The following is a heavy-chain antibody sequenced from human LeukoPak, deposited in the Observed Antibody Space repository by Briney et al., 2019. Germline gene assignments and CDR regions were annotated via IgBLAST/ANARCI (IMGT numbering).Heavy chain of an antibody. CDR2: IWYDGSNI. CDR1: GFTFSSYG. V-gene: IGHV3-33*06. Sequence: PGGSLRLSCAASGFTFSSYGMHWVRQAPGKGLEWVAVIWYDGSNIYYADSVKGRFTISRDNSKNTLYLQMNSLRAEDTAEYYCAKDSNGWYQRGSNYFDYWGQGTLVTVSS. D-gene: IGHD6-19*01. J-gene: IGHJ4*02. CDR3: AKDSNGWYQRGSNYFDY.